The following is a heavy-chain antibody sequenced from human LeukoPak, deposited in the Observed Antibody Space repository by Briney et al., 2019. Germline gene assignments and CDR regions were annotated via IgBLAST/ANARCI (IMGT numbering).Heavy chain of an antibody. D-gene: IGHD6-13*01. V-gene: IGHV4-61*02. CDR1: GDSINSGSYY. CDR2: IYTSGIT. CDR3: ARGNSSSWPLDY. J-gene: IGHJ4*02. Sequence: SETLFLTCTVSGDSINSGSYYWSWIRQPAGKGLEWIGRIYTSGITNYIPSLKSRVTMSLDTSKNQFSLKLTSVTAADTAVYYCARGNSSSWPLDYWGQGTLVTVSS.